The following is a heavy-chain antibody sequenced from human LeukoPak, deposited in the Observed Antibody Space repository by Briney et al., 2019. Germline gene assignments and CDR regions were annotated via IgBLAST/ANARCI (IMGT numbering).Heavy chain of an antibody. V-gene: IGHV4-59*11. J-gene: IGHJ5*02. CDR3: ARGGTTVTPGLLWFDP. Sequence: PSETLSLTCSVSGGSISSHSWSWIRPPPRKGLEWIGYVYYSGSTKYNPSLKSRVTISVDTSKNQFSLKLSSVTAADAAVYYCARGGTTVTPGLLWFDPWAREPWSPSPQ. D-gene: IGHD4-17*01. CDR2: VYYSGST. CDR1: GGSISSHS.